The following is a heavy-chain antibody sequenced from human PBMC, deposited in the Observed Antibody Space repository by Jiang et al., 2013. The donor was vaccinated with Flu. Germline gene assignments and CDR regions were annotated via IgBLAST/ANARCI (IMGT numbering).Heavy chain of an antibody. CDR3: ARSHRRGYSYGMDIDAFDI. CDR1: GFSLSTSGMC. J-gene: IGHJ3*02. D-gene: IGHD5-18*01. CDR2: IDWDDDK. V-gene: IGHV2-70*11. Sequence: KPTQTLTLTCTFSGFSLSTSGMCVSWIRQPPGKALEWLARIDWDDDKYYSTSLKTRLTISKDTSKNQVVLTMTNMDPVDTATYYCARSHRRGYSYGMDIDAFDIWGQGTMVTVSS.